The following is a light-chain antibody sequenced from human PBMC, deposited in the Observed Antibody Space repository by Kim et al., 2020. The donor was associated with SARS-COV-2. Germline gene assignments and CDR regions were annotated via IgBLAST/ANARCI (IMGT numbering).Light chain of an antibody. CDR3: QQYNNWPPR. Sequence: VSPGERATLSCRASQSVSSNLAWYQQKPGQAPRVLIYGASTRATGIPARFSGSGSGTEFTLTISSLQSEDFAVYYCQQYNNWPPRFGQGTKVDIK. V-gene: IGKV3-15*01. CDR2: GAS. CDR1: QSVSSN. J-gene: IGKJ1*01.